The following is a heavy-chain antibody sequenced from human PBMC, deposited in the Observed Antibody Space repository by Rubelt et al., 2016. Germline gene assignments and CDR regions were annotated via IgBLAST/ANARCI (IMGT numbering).Heavy chain of an antibody. CDR1: GGTFSSYA. D-gene: IGHD3-3*01. Sequence: QVQLVQSGAEVKKPGSSVKVSCKASGGTFSSYAISWVRQAPGQGLEWMGRIIPILGIANYAQKFQGRVTSTADKSTSNAYMELGSLRSEDTAVHYCAGLSITIFGVVVYYYGMDVWGQGTTVTVSS. CDR3: AGLSITIFGVVVYYYGMDV. V-gene: IGHV1-69*04. CDR2: IIPILGIA. J-gene: IGHJ6*02.